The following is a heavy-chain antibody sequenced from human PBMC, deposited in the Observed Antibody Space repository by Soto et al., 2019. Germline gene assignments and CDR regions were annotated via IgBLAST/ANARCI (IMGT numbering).Heavy chain of an antibody. D-gene: IGHD6-25*01. J-gene: IGHJ5*02. Sequence: QVQLRESGPGLVKPSGTLSLTCAVSGGSISSTNWWTWVRQSPEKGLEWIGEIYHSGSTNYNPSLRVRVTMSVGTANNQFSLTMRSMTAADTAGYFCATLTPRIEVRLLRIPTWGQGTLVTVSS. CDR1: GGSISSTNW. CDR2: IYHSGST. CDR3: ATLTPRIEVRLLRIPT. V-gene: IGHV4-4*02.